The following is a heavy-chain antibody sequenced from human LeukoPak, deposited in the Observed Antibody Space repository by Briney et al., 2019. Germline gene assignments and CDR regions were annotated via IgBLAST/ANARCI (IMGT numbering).Heavy chain of an antibody. D-gene: IGHD6-13*01. J-gene: IGHJ6*03. CDR2: IYTSGST. Sequence: PSQTLSLTCTVSGGAISSGGCYWSWIRQPAGKGLEWIGRIYTSGSTNYNPSLKSRVTMSVDTSQNQFSLKLSSVTAADTAVYYCARVTGAATGIYYYYYYMDVWGKGTTVTVSS. CDR1: GGAISSGGCY. CDR3: ARVTGAATGIYYYYYYMDV. V-gene: IGHV4-61*02.